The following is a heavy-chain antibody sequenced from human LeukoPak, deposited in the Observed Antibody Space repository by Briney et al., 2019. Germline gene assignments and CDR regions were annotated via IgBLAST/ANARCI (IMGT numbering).Heavy chain of an antibody. CDR3: ARDSLMWELIDGGWFDP. D-gene: IGHD1-26*01. J-gene: IGHJ5*02. CDR1: GFTVSTNY. CDR2: IYSGGST. Sequence: GGSLRLSCAASGFTVSTNYMSWVRQAPGKGLEMVSVIYSGGSTYYAASVKGRVTISRDNSKNTLYLQMNSLRAEDTAVYYCARDSLMWELIDGGWFDPWGQGTLVTVSS. V-gene: IGHV3-53*05.